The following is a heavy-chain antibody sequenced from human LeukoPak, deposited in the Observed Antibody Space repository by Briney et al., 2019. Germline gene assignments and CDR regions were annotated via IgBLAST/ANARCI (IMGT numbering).Heavy chain of an antibody. J-gene: IGHJ4*02. D-gene: IGHD6-13*01. CDR3: AGLLLSAAAGPFDY. CDR1: GGSFSGYY. Sequence: DPSETLSLTCAVYGGSFSGYYWGWIRQPPGKGLEWIGSIYHSGSTYYNPSLKSRVTISVDTSKNQFSLKLSSVTAADTAVYYCAGLLLSAAAGPFDYWGQGTLVTVSS. CDR2: IYHSGST. V-gene: IGHV4-38-2*01.